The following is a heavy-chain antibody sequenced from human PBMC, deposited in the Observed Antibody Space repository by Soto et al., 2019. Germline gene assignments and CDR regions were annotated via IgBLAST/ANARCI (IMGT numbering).Heavy chain of an antibody. D-gene: IGHD6-6*01. CDR3: AKDMEYSSSQTFDY. CDR1: GFTFDDYA. CDR2: ISWNSGSI. V-gene: IGHV3-9*01. J-gene: IGHJ4*02. Sequence: GGSLRLSCAASGFTFDDYAMHWVRQAPGKGLEWVSGISWNSGSIGYADSVKGRFTISRDNAKNSLYLQMNSLRAEDTALYYCAKDMEYSSSQTFDYWGQGTLVTVSS.